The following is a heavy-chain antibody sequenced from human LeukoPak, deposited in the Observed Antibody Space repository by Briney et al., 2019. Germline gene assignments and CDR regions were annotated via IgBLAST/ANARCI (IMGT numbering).Heavy chain of an antibody. D-gene: IGHD3-22*01. J-gene: IGHJ3*02. Sequence: GRSLRLSCAASGFTFSSYGMHWVRQAPGKGLEWVAVISYDGSNKYYADSVKGRFTISRDNSKNTLYLQMNSLRAEDTAVYYCARGGGWSPRGYYYDSSGYSHDAFDIWGQGTMVTASS. V-gene: IGHV3-30*03. CDR1: GFTFSSYG. CDR2: ISYDGSNK. CDR3: ARGGGWSPRGYYYDSSGYSHDAFDI.